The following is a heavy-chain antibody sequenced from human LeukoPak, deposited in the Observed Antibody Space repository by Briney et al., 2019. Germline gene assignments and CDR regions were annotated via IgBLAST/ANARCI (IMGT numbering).Heavy chain of an antibody. J-gene: IGHJ4*02. Sequence: GGSLRLSCAASGFTFSSYAMRWVRQAPGKGLEWVSGISGSGGSTYYADSVKGRFTISRDNSKNTLYLEMNSLRAEDTAIYYCAKDYYGSGVVGYFDYWGQGTLVTVSS. V-gene: IGHV3-23*01. CDR2: ISGSGGST. CDR3: AKDYYGSGVVGYFDY. D-gene: IGHD3-10*01. CDR1: GFTFSSYA.